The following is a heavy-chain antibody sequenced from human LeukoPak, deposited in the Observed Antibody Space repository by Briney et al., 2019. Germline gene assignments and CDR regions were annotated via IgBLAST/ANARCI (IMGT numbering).Heavy chain of an antibody. V-gene: IGHV3-21*01. J-gene: IGHJ4*02. CDR2: ISSSSSYI. Sequence: GGSLRLSCAASGFTFSSYSMNWVRQAPGKGLEWVSSISSSSSYIYYADSVKGRFTISRDNAKNSLYLQMNSLRAEDTAVYYCARDRPLSPYYFDYWGQGTLVTASS. CDR1: GFTFSSYS. D-gene: IGHD3-16*01. CDR3: ARDRPLSPYYFDY.